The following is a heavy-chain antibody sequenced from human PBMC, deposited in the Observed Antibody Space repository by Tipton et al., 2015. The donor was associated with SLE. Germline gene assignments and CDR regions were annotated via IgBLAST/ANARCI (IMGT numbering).Heavy chain of an antibody. CDR1: GFTFTSYT. CDR2: ISSSSAYI. Sequence: SLRLSCSASGFTFTSYTMNWVRQAPGEGLEWVSSISSSSAYIYYADSVKGRFTISRDNAKNSLYLQMNSLRVEDTAVYFCAGDDYASGITWGQGTLVTVSS. CDR3: AGDDYASGIT. D-gene: IGHD3-10*01. J-gene: IGHJ5*02. V-gene: IGHV3-21*03.